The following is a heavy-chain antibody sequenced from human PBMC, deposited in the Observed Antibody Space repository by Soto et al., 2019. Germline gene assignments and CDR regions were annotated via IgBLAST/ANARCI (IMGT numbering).Heavy chain of an antibody. CDR1: GFTFSSYS. Sequence: EVQLVESGGGLVQPGGSLRLSCAASGFTFSSYSMNWVRQAPGKGLEWVSYISSSSSTIYYADSVKGRFTISRDNAKNSLYLQMNSLRDEDTAVYYCARQVPGIVRHPTNYGMDVWGQGTTVTVSS. J-gene: IGHJ6*02. D-gene: IGHD2-21*01. CDR3: ARQVPGIVRHPTNYGMDV. V-gene: IGHV3-48*02. CDR2: ISSSSSTI.